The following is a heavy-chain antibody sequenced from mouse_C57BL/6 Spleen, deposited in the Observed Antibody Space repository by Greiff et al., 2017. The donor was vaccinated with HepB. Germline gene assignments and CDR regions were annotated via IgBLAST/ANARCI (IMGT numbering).Heavy chain of an antibody. J-gene: IGHJ3*01. D-gene: IGHD2-5*01. CDR3: ARHSNYWFAY. CDR2: IWSDGST. V-gene: IGHV2-6-1*01. Sequence: VKLEESGPGLVAPSQSLSITCTVSGFSLTSYGVHWVRQPPGKGLAWLVVIWSDGSTTYNSALKSRLSISKDNSKSQVFLKMNSLQTDDTAMYYCARHSNYWFAYWGQGTLVTVSA. CDR1: GFSLTSYG.